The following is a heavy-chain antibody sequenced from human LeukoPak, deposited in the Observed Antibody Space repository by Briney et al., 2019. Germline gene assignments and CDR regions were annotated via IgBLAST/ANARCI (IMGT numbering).Heavy chain of an antibody. J-gene: IGHJ4*02. CDR1: GFTVSSNY. V-gene: IGHV3-53*01. D-gene: IGHD7-27*01. CDR2: IYSGGNT. CDR3: AKDGGLWVSAHWGDS. Sequence: PGGSLRLSCAASGFTVSSNYLSWVRQAPGKGLECVSVIYSGGNTYYADSVKGRFTVSRDNSKNTLFLQMNSLRAEDTAVYYCAKDGGLWVSAHWGDSWGRGTLVTVSS.